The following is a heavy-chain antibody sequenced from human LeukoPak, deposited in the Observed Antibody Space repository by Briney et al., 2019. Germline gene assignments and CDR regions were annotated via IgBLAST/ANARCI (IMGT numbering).Heavy chain of an antibody. J-gene: IGHJ4*02. V-gene: IGHV1-2*02. CDR3: ARGGPSMTIFGVVIEYYFDY. CDR1: GYTFTGYY. CDR2: INPNSGGT. D-gene: IGHD3-3*01. Sequence: GASVKVSCKASGYTFTGYYMHWVRQAPGQGLEWMGWINPNSGGTNYAQKFQGRVTMTRDTSISTAYMELSRLRSDDTAVYYCARGGPSMTIFGVVIEYYFDYWGQGSLVTVSS.